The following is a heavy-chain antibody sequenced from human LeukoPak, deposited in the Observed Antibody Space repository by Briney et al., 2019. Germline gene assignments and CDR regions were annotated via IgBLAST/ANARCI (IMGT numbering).Heavy chain of an antibody. CDR2: VYNSGST. J-gene: IGHJ5*02. CDR1: GGSVSHASYY. Sequence: PSETQSLTCTVSGGSVSHASYYWSWIRQPPGKGLEWIGYVYNSGSTSYNPSLKSRVTISVDTSKNQFSLKLSSVTAADTAVYYCAIGIAAGVNWFDPWGQGTLVTVSS. D-gene: IGHD1-14*01. CDR3: AIGIAAGVNWFDP. V-gene: IGHV4-61*01.